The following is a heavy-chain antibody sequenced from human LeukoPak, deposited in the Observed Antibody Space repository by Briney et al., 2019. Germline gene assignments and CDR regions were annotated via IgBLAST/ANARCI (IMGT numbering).Heavy chain of an antibody. V-gene: IGHV3-30*02. Sequence: GGSLRLSCAASGFTFSSYGMHWVRQAPGKGLEWVAFIRYDGSNKYYADSVKGRFTISRDNSKNTLYLQMNGLRAEDTAVYYCAKDPLAHSIFGVVIHFDYWGQGALVTVSS. D-gene: IGHD3-3*01. CDR1: GFTFSSYG. CDR2: IRYDGSNK. CDR3: AKDPLAHSIFGVVIHFDY. J-gene: IGHJ4*02.